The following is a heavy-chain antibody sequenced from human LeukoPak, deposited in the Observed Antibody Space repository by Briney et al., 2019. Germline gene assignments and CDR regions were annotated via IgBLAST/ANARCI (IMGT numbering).Heavy chain of an antibody. D-gene: IGHD6-19*01. V-gene: IGHV4-39*01. Sequence: PSETLSLTCTVSGGSISSSSYYWGWIRQPPGKGLEWIGSIYYSGSTYYNPSLKSRVTISVDTSKNQFSLKLSSVTAADTAVYYCARGAGWQWLVRHYFDYWGQGTLVTVSS. CDR1: GGSISSSSYY. CDR3: ARGAGWQWLVRHYFDY. CDR2: IYYSGST. J-gene: IGHJ4*02.